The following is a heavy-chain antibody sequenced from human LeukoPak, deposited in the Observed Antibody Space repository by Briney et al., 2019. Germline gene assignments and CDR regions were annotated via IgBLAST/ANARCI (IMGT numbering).Heavy chain of an antibody. Sequence: ASVKVSCKASGYSFTSYDINWVRQATGQGLEWMGWMNPNSGNTGYAQKFQGRVTMTMNTSITTAYMELSSLTSEDTAVYYCARVTRYYYGVDVWGQGTTVTVSS. CDR2: MNPNSGNT. D-gene: IGHD1-14*01. J-gene: IGHJ6*02. CDR3: ARVTRYYYGVDV. CDR1: GYSFTSYD. V-gene: IGHV1-8*01.